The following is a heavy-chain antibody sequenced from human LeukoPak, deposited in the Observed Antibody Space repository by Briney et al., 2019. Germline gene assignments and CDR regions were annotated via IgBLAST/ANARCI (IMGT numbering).Heavy chain of an antibody. Sequence: ASVKVSCKASGYTFTGYYMHWVRQAPGQGLEWMGWINPNSGGTNCAQKFQGRVTMTRDTSISTAYMELSRLRSDDTAVYHCARGAGATRSFYYYGMDVWGQGTTVTVSS. J-gene: IGHJ6*02. D-gene: IGHD1-26*01. CDR2: INPNSGGT. V-gene: IGHV1-2*02. CDR3: ARGAGATRSFYYYGMDV. CDR1: GYTFTGYY.